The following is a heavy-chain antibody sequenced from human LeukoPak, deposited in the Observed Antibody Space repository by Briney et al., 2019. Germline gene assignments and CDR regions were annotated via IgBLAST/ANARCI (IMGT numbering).Heavy chain of an antibody. Sequence: GGSLRLSCAASGFTFSSYWMSWVRQAPGKGLEWVANIKQDGSEKYYVDSVKGRFTISRDNAKNSVSLQMNSLRAEDTAMYYCARGRRSTGVYFDYWGQGTLVTVSS. CDR1: GFTFSSYW. J-gene: IGHJ4*02. CDR2: IKQDGSEK. D-gene: IGHD3-10*01. V-gene: IGHV3-7*01. CDR3: ARGRRSTGVYFDY.